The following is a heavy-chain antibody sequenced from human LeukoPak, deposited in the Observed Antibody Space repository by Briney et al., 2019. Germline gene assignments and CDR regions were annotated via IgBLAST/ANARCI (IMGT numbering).Heavy chain of an antibody. J-gene: IGHJ6*02. CDR3: ARDHPNHTRYCSGGSCYYYYGMDV. D-gene: IGHD2-15*01. CDR1: GFTFSSYW. Sequence: GGSLRLSCAASGFTFSSYWMSWVRQAPGKGLEWVANIKQDGSEKYYVDSVEGRFTISRDNAKNSLYLQMNSLRAEDTAVYYCARDHPNHTRYCSGGSCYYYYGMDVWGQGATVTVSS. V-gene: IGHV3-7*01. CDR2: IKQDGSEK.